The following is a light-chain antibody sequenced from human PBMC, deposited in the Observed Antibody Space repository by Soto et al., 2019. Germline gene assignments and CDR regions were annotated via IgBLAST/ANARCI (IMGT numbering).Light chain of an antibody. CDR2: YDN. Sequence: QSVLTQPPSASGTPGQRVNISFSGSNSNIGSNTVNWYQQLPGTAPKLLIYYDNLRPSGVPDRISGSKSGTSASLAISGLQSDDEADYYCAAWDDSLNGRVFVTGTKLTVL. V-gene: IGLV1-44*01. J-gene: IGLJ1*01. CDR3: AAWDDSLNGRV. CDR1: NSNIGSNT.